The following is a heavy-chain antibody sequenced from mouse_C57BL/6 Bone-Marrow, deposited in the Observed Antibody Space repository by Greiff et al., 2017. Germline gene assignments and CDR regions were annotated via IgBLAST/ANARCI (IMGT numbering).Heavy chain of an antibody. Sequence: VQLQQSGPELVKPGASVKLSCKASGYTFTSYDINWVKQRPGQGLEWIGWIYPRDGSTKYNEKFKGKATLTVDTSSSTAYMELHSLPSEDSAVYCCARDYGSSYWYFDVWGTGTTVTVSS. CDR3: ARDYGSSYWYFDV. D-gene: IGHD1-1*01. V-gene: IGHV1-85*01. CDR2: IYPRDGST. J-gene: IGHJ1*03. CDR1: GYTFTSYD.